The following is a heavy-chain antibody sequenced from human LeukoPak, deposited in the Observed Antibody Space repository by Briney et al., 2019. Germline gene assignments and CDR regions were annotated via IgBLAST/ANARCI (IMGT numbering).Heavy chain of an antibody. CDR1: GASVTDYY. V-gene: IGHV4-59*02. CDR2: IHHSGNS. Sequence: MSSETLSLTCTVSGASVTDYYWSWIRQSPGKGLEWISCIHHSGNSHYHPSLRSRVTTSLDTSKNQFSLNLISVTAADTAVYYCTRGHWGLQSWSQGTLVTVSS. J-gene: IGHJ5*02. CDR3: TRGHWGLQS. D-gene: IGHD7-27*01.